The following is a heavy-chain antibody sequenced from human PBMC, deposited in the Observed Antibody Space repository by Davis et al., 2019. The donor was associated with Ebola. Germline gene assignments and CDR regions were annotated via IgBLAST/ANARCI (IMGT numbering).Heavy chain of an antibody. V-gene: IGHV1-69*04. CDR3: ARDSASPEIAVAGTPYYYYGMDV. CDR2: IIPILGIA. CDR1: GGTFSSYA. Sequence: SVKVSCKASGGTFSSYAISWVRQAPGQGLEWMGRIIPILGIANYAQKFQGRVTITADKSTSTAYMELSSLRSEDTAVYYCARDSASPEIAVAGTPYYYYGMDVWGQGTTVTVSS. J-gene: IGHJ6*02. D-gene: IGHD6-19*01.